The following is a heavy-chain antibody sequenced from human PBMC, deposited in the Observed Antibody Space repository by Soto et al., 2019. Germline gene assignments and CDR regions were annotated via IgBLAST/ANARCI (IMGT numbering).Heavy chain of an antibody. CDR1: GFSFRTYP. J-gene: IGHJ4*02. CDR2: ISYDGSSE. Sequence: QLHLVESGGGVVRPGESLRLSCVDSGFSFRTYPMHGVRQAPGKGLEWVALISYDGSSEAYGESVRDRFTVSRDNSKNTLYLQLNSLRPEDTAVYYCATSSGYLNYFDYWGQGTLVTVSS. V-gene: IGHV3-30-3*01. D-gene: IGHD6-19*01. CDR3: ATSSGYLNYFDY.